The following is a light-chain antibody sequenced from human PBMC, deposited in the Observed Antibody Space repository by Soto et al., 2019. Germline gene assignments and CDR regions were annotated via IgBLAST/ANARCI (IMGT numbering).Light chain of an antibody. J-gene: IGKJ4*01. V-gene: IGKV1-5*03. CDR1: QSISSW. Sequence: DLPMTQSPSTLSASVGDRVTITCRASQSISSWLAWYQQKPGKAPKLLIYQASSLQSGVPSRFSGSGSGTEFTLTISSLQPDDFATYYCQSGVTFGGGTKVEIK. CDR2: QAS. CDR3: QSGVT.